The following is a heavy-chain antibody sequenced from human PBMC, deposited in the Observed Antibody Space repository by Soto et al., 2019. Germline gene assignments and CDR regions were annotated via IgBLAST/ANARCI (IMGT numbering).Heavy chain of an antibody. V-gene: IGHV1-69*01. Sequence: QVQLVQSGAEVKRPGSSVKVSCKASGGTFSTYAISWVRQAPGEGLEWMAGIIPMFGTAKYAQKFQGRVTITADESTSTAYMELSSLRSEDTDVYYCAAVGSGYYGRGDYFDYWGQGTLVTVSS. CDR3: AAVGSGYYGRGDYFDY. CDR2: IIPMFGTA. J-gene: IGHJ4*02. CDR1: GGTFSTYA. D-gene: IGHD3-3*01.